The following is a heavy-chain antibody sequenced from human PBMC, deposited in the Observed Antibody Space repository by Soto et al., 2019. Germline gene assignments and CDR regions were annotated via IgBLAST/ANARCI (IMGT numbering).Heavy chain of an antibody. J-gene: IGHJ6*03. CDR2: ISGSSSYI. CDR3: ARDGAYCSGTGCRDYYHYMDV. V-gene: IGHV3-21*01. CDR1: GFSFSDYS. D-gene: IGHD2-2*01. Sequence: EVQLVESGGGLVKPGGSLRLSCAASGFSFSDYSMNWVRQAPGKGLEWVSSISGSSSYIYYADSLKGRVTVSRDNAEKSLYLQMNSLRAEHTAVYYCARDGAYCSGTGCRDYYHYMDVWGKGTTVTVSS.